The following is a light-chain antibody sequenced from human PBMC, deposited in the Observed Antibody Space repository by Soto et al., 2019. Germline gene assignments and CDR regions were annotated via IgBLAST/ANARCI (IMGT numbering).Light chain of an antibody. Sequence: DIQMTQSPTSLSASVGDRVTITCRASQGIRNYVAWYQQIPGKAPKLLIYAASTLQSGVPSRFSGSGSGTDFTLTINVLLPEDVATYSCQKYSSVPVFGPGTKVEIK. J-gene: IGKJ3*01. CDR2: AAS. CDR3: QKYSSVPV. CDR1: QGIRNY. V-gene: IGKV1-27*01.